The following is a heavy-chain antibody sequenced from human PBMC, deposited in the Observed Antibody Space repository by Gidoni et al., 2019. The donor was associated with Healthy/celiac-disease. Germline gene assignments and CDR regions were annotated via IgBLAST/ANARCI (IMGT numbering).Heavy chain of an antibody. CDR2: ISWNSGTI. J-gene: IGHJ4*02. CDR1: GFTFDDYA. D-gene: IGHD6-13*01. V-gene: IGHV3-9*01. Sequence: EVQLVESGGGLVQPGRSLRLSCAASGFTFDDYAMHLVRQAPGKGLEGVSGISWNSGTIGYADSVKGRFTISRDNAKNSLYLQMNSLRAEDTALYYCVRSGIAAAGAGGRDYWGQGTLVTVSS. CDR3: VRSGIAAAGAGGRDY.